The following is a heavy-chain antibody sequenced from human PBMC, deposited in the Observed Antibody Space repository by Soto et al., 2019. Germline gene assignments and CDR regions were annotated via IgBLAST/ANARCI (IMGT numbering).Heavy chain of an antibody. D-gene: IGHD2-15*01. CDR1: GFTFSSYA. CDR3: AKDVPIVVVVAATFGWFDP. CDR2: ISGSGGST. Sequence: EVQLLESGGGLVQPGGSLRLSCAASGFTFSSYAMSWVRQAPGKGLEWVSAISGSGGSTYYADSVKGRFTISRDNSKNTLYLQMNSLRAEDTAVYYCAKDVPIVVVVAATFGWFDPWGQGTLVTVSS. V-gene: IGHV3-23*01. J-gene: IGHJ5*02.